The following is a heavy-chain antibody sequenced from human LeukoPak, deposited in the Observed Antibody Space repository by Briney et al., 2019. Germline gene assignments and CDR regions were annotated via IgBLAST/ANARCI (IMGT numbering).Heavy chain of an antibody. D-gene: IGHD4-17*01. CDR3: ARDLATTVTPTGWFDP. V-gene: IGHV3-21*01. Sequence: PGGSLTLSCAASGFTFSSYSMNWVRLAPGKGLAGVSSISSSSSYIYYADSVKGRFTISRDNAKNSLYLQMNSLRAEDTAVYYCARDLATTVTPTGWFDPWGQGTLVTVSS. CDR1: GFTFSSYS. J-gene: IGHJ5*02. CDR2: ISSSSSYI.